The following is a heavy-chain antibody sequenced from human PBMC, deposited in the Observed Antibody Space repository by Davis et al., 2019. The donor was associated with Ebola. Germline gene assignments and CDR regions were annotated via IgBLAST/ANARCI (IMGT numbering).Heavy chain of an antibody. V-gene: IGHV4-34*01. J-gene: IGHJ6*04. CDR1: GGTFSGYY. D-gene: IGHD6-6*01. Sequence: SETLSLTCAVYGGTFSGYYWTWIRQPPGKGLQWIGDIDHSGSTNYHPSLKSRVSISVDTSKNQFSLKLTSVTAADTAMYYCVRLSIVAPETLYYNYDVDVWGKGTTVAVSS. CDR3: VRLSIVAPETLYYNYDVDV. CDR2: IDHSGST.